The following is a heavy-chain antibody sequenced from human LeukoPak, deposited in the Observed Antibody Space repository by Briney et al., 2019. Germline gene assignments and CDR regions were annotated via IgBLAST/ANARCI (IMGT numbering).Heavy chain of an antibody. V-gene: IGHV4-39*01. D-gene: IGHD3-22*01. CDR3: ARPGTYYYDNVDFQH. CDR1: GVSISSSNSY. CDR2: IYYSGNT. Sequence: SETLSLTCTVSGVSISSSNSYWGWIRQPPGKGLEWIGSIYYSGNTYYNASLKSQVSISIDTSKNQFSLRLTSVTAADTAVYYCARPGTYYYDNVDFQHWGQGTLVTVSS. J-gene: IGHJ1*01.